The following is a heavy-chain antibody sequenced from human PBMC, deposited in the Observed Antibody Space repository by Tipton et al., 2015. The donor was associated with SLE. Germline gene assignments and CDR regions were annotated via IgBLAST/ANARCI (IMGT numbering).Heavy chain of an antibody. V-gene: IGHV4-34*01. CDR1: GGSFSGYY. CDR3: ARRSGSSSSRWFDP. J-gene: IGHJ5*02. Sequence: TLSLTCAVYGGSFSGYYWSWIRQPPGKGLEWIGEINHSGSTNYNPSLKSRVTISVDTSKNQFSLKLSSVTAADTAVYYCARRSGSSSSRWFDPWGQGTLVTVSS. CDR2: INHSGST. D-gene: IGHD6-6*01.